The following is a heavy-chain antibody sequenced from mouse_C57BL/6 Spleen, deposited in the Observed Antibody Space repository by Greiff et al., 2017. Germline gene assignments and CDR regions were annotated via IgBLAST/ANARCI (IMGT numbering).Heavy chain of an antibody. CDR1: GYAFSSSW. CDR3: ARGDWVY. J-gene: IGHJ2*01. Sequence: QVQLQQSGPELVKPGASVKISCKASGYAFSSSWMNWVKQRPGKGLEWIGRIYPGDGDTNYNGKFKGKDTLTADKSSSTAYMQLSSLTSEDSAVYFCARGDWVYWGQGTTLTVSS. V-gene: IGHV1-82*01. D-gene: IGHD4-1*01. CDR2: IYPGDGDT.